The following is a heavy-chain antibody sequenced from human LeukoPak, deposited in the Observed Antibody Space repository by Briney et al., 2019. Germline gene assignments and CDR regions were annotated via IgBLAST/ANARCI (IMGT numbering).Heavy chain of an antibody. Sequence: PGRSLRLSCAASGFTFGDYAMHWVRQAPGKGLEWVSGINWDDGGIVYAQSVRGRFTISRDDAKNTVYLQMNNLRAEDTAVYYCVRGGPSTWSWGQGTLVTVSS. CDR3: VRGGPSTWS. V-gene: IGHV3-9*01. J-gene: IGHJ5*02. CDR2: INWDDGGI. CDR1: GFTFGDYA. D-gene: IGHD2-15*01.